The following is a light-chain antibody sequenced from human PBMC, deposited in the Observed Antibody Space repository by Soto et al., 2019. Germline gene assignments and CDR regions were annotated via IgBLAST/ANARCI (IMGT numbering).Light chain of an antibody. CDR1: QTISSW. V-gene: IGKV1-5*03. J-gene: IGKJ1*01. CDR3: QQYNSYWT. CDR2: QAS. Sequence: DIQMTQSPSTLSGSVGDRVTITCRASQTISSWLAWYQQKPGKAPKLLIYQASSFQNGVPSRFSGSGSGTEFTLTISSLQPDDFATYYCQQYNSYWTFGQGTKVDIK.